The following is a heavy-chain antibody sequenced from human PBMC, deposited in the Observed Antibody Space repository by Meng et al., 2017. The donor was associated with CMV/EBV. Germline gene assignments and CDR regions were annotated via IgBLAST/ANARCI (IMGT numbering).Heavy chain of an antibody. D-gene: IGHD3-16*01. Sequence: SCAASGFTFSSYDMHWVRQATGKGLEWVSAIGTAGDTYYPGSVKGRFTISRENAKNSLYLQMNSLRAGDTAVYYCARLGGSDAFDIWGQGTMVTVSS. J-gene: IGHJ3*02. CDR3: ARLGGSDAFDI. CDR1: GFTFSSYD. CDR2: IGTAGDT. V-gene: IGHV3-13*01.